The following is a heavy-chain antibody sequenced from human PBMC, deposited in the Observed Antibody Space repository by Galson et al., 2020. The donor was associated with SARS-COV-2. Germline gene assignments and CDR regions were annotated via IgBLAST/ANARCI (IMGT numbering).Heavy chain of an antibody. CDR2: IYTSGST. D-gene: IGHD5-18*01. Sequence: SETLSLTCTVSGGSISSGSYYWSWIRQPAGKGLEWIGRIYTSGSTNYNPPLKSRVTISVDTSKNQFSLKLSSVTAADTAVYYCARGDGVDTAMVRYYYGMDVWGQGTTVTVSS. J-gene: IGHJ6*02. CDR3: ARGDGVDTAMVRYYYGMDV. CDR1: GGSISSGSYY. V-gene: IGHV4-61*02.